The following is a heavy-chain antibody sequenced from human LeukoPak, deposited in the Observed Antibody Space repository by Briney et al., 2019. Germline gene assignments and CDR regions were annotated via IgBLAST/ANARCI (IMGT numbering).Heavy chain of an antibody. V-gene: IGHV4-31*03. CDR1: GASASSGDYY. D-gene: IGHD6-19*01. CDR2: IYYSGST. Sequence: PSETLSLTCTVSGASASSGDYYWSWIRQLPGKGLEWIGYIYYSGSTYYNPSLKSRLTISVDASKNQFSLKLSSVTAADTAVYYCARRRGNTSGFQGYYFDYWGQGTLVTVSS. J-gene: IGHJ4*02. CDR3: ARRRGNTSGFQGYYFDY.